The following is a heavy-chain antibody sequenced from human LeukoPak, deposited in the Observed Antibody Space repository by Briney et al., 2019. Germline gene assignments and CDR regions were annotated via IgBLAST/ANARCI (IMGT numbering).Heavy chain of an antibody. J-gene: IGHJ4*02. CDR3: VRGDRYFFDY. D-gene: IGHD1-14*01. V-gene: IGHV3-48*03. CDR2: IGNTGRTI. Sequence: PGGSLRLSCAASGFRLSRYEMNWVRQAPGRGLEWVSYIGNTGRTIYYVDSVKGRFTVSRDNAKNSLYLQMNSLRAEDTAIYYCVRGDRYFFDYWGQGTLVTVSS. CDR1: GFRLSRYE.